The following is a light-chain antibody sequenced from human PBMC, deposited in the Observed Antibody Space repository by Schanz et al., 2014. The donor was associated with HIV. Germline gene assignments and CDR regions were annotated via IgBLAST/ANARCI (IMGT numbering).Light chain of an antibody. CDR1: SSDVGGYNY. V-gene: IGLV2-14*03. CDR3: QSYDSSLSGWV. CDR2: DVS. J-gene: IGLJ3*02. Sequence: QSALTQPPSASGSPGQSVTISCTGTSSDVGGYNYVSWYQQHPGKAPKLMIYDVSNRPSGVSNRFSGSKSANTASLTISGLQAEDEADYYCQSYDSSLSGWVFGGGTKLTVL.